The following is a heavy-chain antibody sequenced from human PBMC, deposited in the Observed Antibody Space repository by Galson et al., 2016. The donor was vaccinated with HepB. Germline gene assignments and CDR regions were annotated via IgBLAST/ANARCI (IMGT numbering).Heavy chain of an antibody. CDR2: ISYDGSNK. V-gene: IGHV3-30*18. Sequence: SLRLSCAASGFTFSSYGMHWVRQAPGKGLEWVAFISYDGSNKKYADSVKGRFTISRDNSKKTLYLQMNSLRAEDTAVYYCAKDGRIYCSSASCHDHFHYWGQGTWSPSPQ. CDR3: AKDGRIYCSSASCHDHFHY. J-gene: IGHJ4*02. CDR1: GFTFSSYG. D-gene: IGHD2-2*01.